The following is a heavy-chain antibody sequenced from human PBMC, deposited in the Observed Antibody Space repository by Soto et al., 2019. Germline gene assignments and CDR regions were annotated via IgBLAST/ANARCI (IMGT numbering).Heavy chain of an antibody. D-gene: IGHD3-10*01. V-gene: IGHV1-46*01. CDR1: GYIFTSRY. Sequence: QVQLVQSGAEVKKPGASLKVSCKTSGYIFTSRYMHWVRQAPGQGLEWMAIINPSGGDTIYAQRFQGRVTVTSDTSTNTVYMELSALRIEDTAGYFWARDRGGTDWEKEGLDFWGQGTKVTGSS. J-gene: IGHJ3*01. CDR2: INPSGGDT. CDR3: ARDRGGTDWEKEGLDF.